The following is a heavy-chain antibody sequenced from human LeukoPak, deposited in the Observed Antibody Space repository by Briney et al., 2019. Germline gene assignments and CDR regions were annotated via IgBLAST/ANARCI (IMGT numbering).Heavy chain of an antibody. CDR3: AKGYCSSTSCPRDY. J-gene: IGHJ4*02. D-gene: IGHD2-2*01. Sequence: SETLSLTCTVSGYSISSGYYWSWIRQHPGKGLEWIGYIHYSGSTYYNPSLKGRVTILIDTSKSQFTLKVSSVTAADTAVYYCAKGYCSSTSCPRDYWGQGTLVTVSS. CDR2: IHYSGST. V-gene: IGHV4-31*03. CDR1: GYSISSGYY.